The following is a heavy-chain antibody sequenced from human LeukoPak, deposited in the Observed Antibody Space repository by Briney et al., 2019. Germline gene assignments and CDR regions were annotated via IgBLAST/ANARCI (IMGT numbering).Heavy chain of an antibody. V-gene: IGHV3-23*01. Sequence: GGSLRLSCAASGFTFSSYAMSWVRQAPGKGLEWVSAISGSGGSTYYADSVKGRFTISKDNVKNSLYLQMNSLSAEDTAVYFCTNWGDTWGLDFWGQGILVSVSS. J-gene: IGHJ4*02. CDR3: TNWGDTWGLDF. CDR1: GFTFSSYA. D-gene: IGHD7-27*01. CDR2: ISGSGGST.